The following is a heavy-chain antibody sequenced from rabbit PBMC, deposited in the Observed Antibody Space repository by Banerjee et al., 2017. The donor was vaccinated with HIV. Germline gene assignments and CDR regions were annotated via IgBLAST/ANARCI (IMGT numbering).Heavy chain of an antibody. CDR2: IYAGSSDNT. CDR3: ARGTGWNFNL. CDR1: GFSFSSSYY. D-gene: IGHD4-1*01. Sequence: QEQLEESGGDLVKPGASLTLTCTASGFSFSSSYYMCWVRQAPGKGLEWIACIYAGSSDNTYYASWAKGRFTISKTSSTTVTLQMTSLTAADTATYFCARGTGWNFNLWGPGTLVTVS. V-gene: IGHV1S45*01. J-gene: IGHJ4*01.